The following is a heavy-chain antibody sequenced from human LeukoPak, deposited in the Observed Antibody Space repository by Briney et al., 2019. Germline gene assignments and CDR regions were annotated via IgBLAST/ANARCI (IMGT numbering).Heavy chain of an antibody. CDR1: GYSISSSYY. J-gene: IGHJ4*02. CDR2: IYYSGST. CDR3: ARSSGWHLLLLDY. D-gene: IGHD6-25*01. Sequence: SETLSLTCTVSGYSISSSYYWGWIRQPPGKGLEWIGSIYYSGSTYYNPSLKSRVTISVDTSKNQFSLKLNSVTAADTAVYYCARSSGWHLLLLDYWGQGTLVTVSS. V-gene: IGHV4-38-2*02.